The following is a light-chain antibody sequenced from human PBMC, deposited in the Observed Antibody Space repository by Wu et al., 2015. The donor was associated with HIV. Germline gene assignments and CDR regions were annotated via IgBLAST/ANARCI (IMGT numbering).Light chain of an antibody. V-gene: IGKV3-11*01. CDR2: DAS. Sequence: EIVVTQSPATLSLSPGETATLSCRVSQSVGTYCAWYQQKPGQAPSLLIYDASTRATGIPARFSGSGSGTDFTLTISSLEPEDFAVYYCQQRGYWGTFGGGTKVETK. CDR3: QQRGYWGT. J-gene: IGKJ4*01. CDR1: QSVGTY.